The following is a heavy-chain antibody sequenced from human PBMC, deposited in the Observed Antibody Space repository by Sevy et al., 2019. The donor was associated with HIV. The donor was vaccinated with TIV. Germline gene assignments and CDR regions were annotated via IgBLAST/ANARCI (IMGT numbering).Heavy chain of an antibody. V-gene: IGHV3-30-3*01. CDR1: GFTFSSYA. CDR2: ISYDGSNK. CDR3: ARAQSRYDVWSGYYEYYFDY. D-gene: IGHD3-3*01. J-gene: IGHJ4*02. Sequence: GGSLRLSCAASGFTFSSYAMHWVRQAPGKGLEWVAVISYDGSNKYYADSVKGRFTFSRDNSKNTLYLQMNSLRAEDTAVYYCARAQSRYDVWSGYYEYYFDYWGQGTLVTVSS.